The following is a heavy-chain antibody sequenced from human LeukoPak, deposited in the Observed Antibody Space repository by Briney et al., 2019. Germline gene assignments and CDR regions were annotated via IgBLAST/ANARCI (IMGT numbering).Heavy chain of an antibody. CDR1: GFTFSSYW. D-gene: IGHD2-2*01. Sequence: GGSLRLSCAASGFTFSSYWMSWVRQAPGKGLEWVANIKQDGSEKYYVDSVKGRFTISRDNAKNSLYLQMNSLRAEDTAVYYCARSSSVVVPAALDYWGQGTLVTVSS. CDR2: IKQDGSEK. V-gene: IGHV3-7*03. CDR3: ARSSSVVVPAALDY. J-gene: IGHJ4*02.